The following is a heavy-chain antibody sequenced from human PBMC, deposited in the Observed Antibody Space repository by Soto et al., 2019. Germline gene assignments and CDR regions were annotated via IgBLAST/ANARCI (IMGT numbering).Heavy chain of an antibody. Sequence: ASVKVSCKVSGYTLTELSMHWVRQAPGKGLEWMGGFDPEDGETIYAQKFQGRVTMTEDTSTDTAYMELSSLRSEDTAVYYCATLIAALLYFDYWGQGTQVTVSS. CDR2: FDPEDGET. CDR1: GYTLTELS. D-gene: IGHD6-13*01. V-gene: IGHV1-24*01. J-gene: IGHJ4*02. CDR3: ATLIAALLYFDY.